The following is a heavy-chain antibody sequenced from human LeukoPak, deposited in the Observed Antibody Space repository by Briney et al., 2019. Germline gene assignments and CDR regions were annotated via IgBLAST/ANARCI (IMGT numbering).Heavy chain of an antibody. J-gene: IGHJ3*02. CDR1: GFTFSSYE. Sequence: GGSLRLSCAASGFTFSSYEMNWVRQAPGKGLEWVSYISSSSSTIYYADSVKGRFTISRDNAKNSLYLQMNSLRAEDTAVYYCARGRESWWELLVQEAMAFDIWGQGTMVTVSS. V-gene: IGHV3-48*01. CDR3: ARGRESWWELLVQEAMAFDI. D-gene: IGHD1-26*01. CDR2: ISSSSSTI.